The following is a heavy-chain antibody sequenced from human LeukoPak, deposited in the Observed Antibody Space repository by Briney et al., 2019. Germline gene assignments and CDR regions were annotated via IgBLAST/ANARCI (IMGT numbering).Heavy chain of an antibody. CDR3: ARDLKYQLPDYYYYYMDV. J-gene: IGHJ6*03. D-gene: IGHD2-2*01. Sequence: PGGSQRLSCAASGFTVSSNYMSWVRQAPGKGLEWVSVIYSGGSTYYADSVKGGFTISRDNSKNTLYLQMNSLRAEDTAVYYCARDLKYQLPDYYYYYMDVWGKGTTVTVSS. V-gene: IGHV3-66*01. CDR2: IYSGGST. CDR1: GFTVSSNY.